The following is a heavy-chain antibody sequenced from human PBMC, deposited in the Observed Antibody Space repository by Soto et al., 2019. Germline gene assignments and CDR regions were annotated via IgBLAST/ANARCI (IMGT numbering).Heavy chain of an antibody. D-gene: IGHD4-17*01. CDR1: GFTFSSYG. J-gene: IGHJ4*02. Sequence: QVQLVESGGGVVQPGRSLRLSCAASGFTFSSYGMHWVRQAPGKGLEWVAVLWYDGSNKYYADSVKGRFTISRDNSKNRLYLQMNSLRAEDTAVYYCARGGGPTAVLGYWGQGTVVTVSS. CDR2: LWYDGSNK. V-gene: IGHV3-33*01. CDR3: ARGGGPTAVLGY.